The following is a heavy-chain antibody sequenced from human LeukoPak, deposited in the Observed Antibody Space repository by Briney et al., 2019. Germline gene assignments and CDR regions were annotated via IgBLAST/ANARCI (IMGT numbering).Heavy chain of an antibody. CDR1: GGSISSGDYN. Sequence: SETLSLTCTVSGGSISSGDYNWRWIRQPPGKGLEWIGYIYYSGSTYYNPSLKSRVTISVDTSKNQFSLKLRSVTAADTAVYYCARSPAYCGGDCFPYWYFDLWGSGTLVTVSS. V-gene: IGHV4-30-4*01. D-gene: IGHD2-21*02. J-gene: IGHJ2*01. CDR2: IYYSGST. CDR3: ARSPAYCGGDCFPYWYFDL.